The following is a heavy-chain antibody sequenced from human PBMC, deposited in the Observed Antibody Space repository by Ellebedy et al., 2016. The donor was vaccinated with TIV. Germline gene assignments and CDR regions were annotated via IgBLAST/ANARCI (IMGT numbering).Heavy chain of an antibody. CDR2: IWYDGSNK. J-gene: IGHJ4*02. CDR3: ARTGMDRSGGFDY. Sequence: GESLKISCAASGFTFSTYGMHWVRQAPGKGLEWVAVIWYDGSNKYYADSVKGRFTISRDRSKNMLFLQMDSLRAEDTAVYYCARTGMDRSGGFDYWGQGTLVTVSS. CDR1: GFTFSTYG. V-gene: IGHV3-33*01. D-gene: IGHD2-15*01.